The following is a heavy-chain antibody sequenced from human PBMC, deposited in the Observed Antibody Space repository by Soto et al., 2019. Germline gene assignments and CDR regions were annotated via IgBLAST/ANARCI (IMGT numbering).Heavy chain of an antibody. V-gene: IGHV3-23*01. Sequence: EVQLLESGGGLVQPGGSLRLSCAASGFTFSNFVMSWVRQTPGKGLEWVSTITDTGGDTYYTDSVKGRFTISRDNSKNTLYLQMTSLRAEDTALYYCTKASSDRHHMDVWGQGTTVTVSS. CDR3: TKASSDRHHMDV. CDR1: GFTFSNFV. CDR2: ITDTGGDT. J-gene: IGHJ6*02.